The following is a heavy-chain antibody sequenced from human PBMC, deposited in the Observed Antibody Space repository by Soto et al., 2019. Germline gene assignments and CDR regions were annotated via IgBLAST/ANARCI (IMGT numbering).Heavy chain of an antibody. Sequence: AASVKVSCKASGYTFTSYAMHWVRQAPGQRLEWMGWINAGNGNTKYSQKFQGRVTITRDTSASTAYMELSSLRSEDTAVYYCARDQRITMVRGVVNWFDPWGQGTLVTVSS. V-gene: IGHV1-3*01. CDR2: INAGNGNT. J-gene: IGHJ5*02. CDR3: ARDQRITMVRGVVNWFDP. CDR1: GYTFTSYA. D-gene: IGHD3-10*01.